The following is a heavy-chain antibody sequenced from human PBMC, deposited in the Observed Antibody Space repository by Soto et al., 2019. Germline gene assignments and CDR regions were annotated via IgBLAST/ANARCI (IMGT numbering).Heavy chain of an antibody. CDR2: IIPMLGVR. CDR1: GGTFSTYS. J-gene: IGHJ4*02. Sequence: SVKVSCKDSGGTFSTYSMFWVRQAPGQGLEWMGRIIPMLGVRNYAQRFQDRVTITADKSTTTVHMELSSLRSEDTAVYYCARDGGPSYGDYSTGNFDYWGQGTLVTVSS. V-gene: IGHV1-69*04. D-gene: IGHD4-17*01. CDR3: ARDGGPSYGDYSTGNFDY.